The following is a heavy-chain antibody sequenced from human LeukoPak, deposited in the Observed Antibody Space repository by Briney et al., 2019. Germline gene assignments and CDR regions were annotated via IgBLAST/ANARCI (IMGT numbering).Heavy chain of an antibody. D-gene: IGHD5-24*01. V-gene: IGHV3-11*04. CDR1: GFTFSDYY. CDR3: ARDGRRDGYNHDAFDI. Sequence: GGSLRLSCAASGFTFSDYYMSWIRQAPGKGLEWVSYISSSGSTIYYADSVKGRFIISRDNAKNSLYLQMNSLRAEDTAVYYCARDGRRDGYNHDAFDIWGQGTMVTVSS. J-gene: IGHJ3*02. CDR2: ISSSGSTI.